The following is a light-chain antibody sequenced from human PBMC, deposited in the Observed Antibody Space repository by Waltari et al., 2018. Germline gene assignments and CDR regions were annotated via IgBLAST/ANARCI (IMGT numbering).Light chain of an antibody. Sequence: QSPLTQPASVSGSPGQSITISCTGTSSDIGFYKLVSWYQQYPGKAPKVMIYEVTKMPSGVSNRFSGSKSGNTASLTISGLQAEDEADYYCVSYAGTSSGVFGTGTKVTVL. CDR3: VSYAGTSSGV. J-gene: IGLJ1*01. V-gene: IGLV2-23*02. CDR2: EVT. CDR1: SSDIGFYKL.